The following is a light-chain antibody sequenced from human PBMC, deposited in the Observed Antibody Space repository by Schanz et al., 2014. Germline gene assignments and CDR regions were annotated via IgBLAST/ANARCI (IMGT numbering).Light chain of an antibody. CDR3: QQYSSYWA. CDR1: QSISSS. CDR2: DAS. Sequence: DIQMTQSPSTLSASVGDTVTITCRASQSISSSLAWYQQKPGKAPNLLIYDASSLESGVPSRFSGSGSGTEFTLTISSLQPDDFASYYCQQYSSYWAFGQGTKVEIK. V-gene: IGKV1-5*01. J-gene: IGKJ1*01.